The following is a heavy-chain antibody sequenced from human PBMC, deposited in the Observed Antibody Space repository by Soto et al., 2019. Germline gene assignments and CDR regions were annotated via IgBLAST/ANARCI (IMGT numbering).Heavy chain of an antibody. D-gene: IGHD3-22*01. V-gene: IGHV4-39*01. J-gene: IGHJ6*02. CDR3: ASVGYYDSSGYLRPRYYYYGMDV. CDR2: IYYSGST. CDR1: GGSISSSSYY. Sequence: PSETLSLTCTVSGGSISSSSYYWGWIRQPPGKGLEWIGSIYYSGSTYYNPSLKSRVTISVDTSKNQFSLKLSSVTAADTAVYYCASVGYYDSSGYLRPRYYYYGMDVWGQGTRVTVSS.